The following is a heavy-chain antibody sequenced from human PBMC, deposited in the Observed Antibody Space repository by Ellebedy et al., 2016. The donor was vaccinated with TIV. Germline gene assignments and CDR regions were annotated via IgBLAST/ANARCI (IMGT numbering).Heavy chain of an antibody. V-gene: IGHV4-59*08. Sequence: SETLSLTCTVSGGSISSYYWSWIRRPPGKGLEWIGYIYYSGSTNYNPSLKSRVTISVDTSKNQFSLKLSSVTAADTAVYYCARHSSGSRRYIDYWGQGTLVTVSS. D-gene: IGHD6-19*01. CDR3: ARHSSGSRRYIDY. CDR1: GGSISSYY. CDR2: IYYSGST. J-gene: IGHJ4*02.